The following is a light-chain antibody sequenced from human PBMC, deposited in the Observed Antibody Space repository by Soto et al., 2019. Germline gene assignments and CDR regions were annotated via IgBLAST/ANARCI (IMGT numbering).Light chain of an antibody. CDR2: GAS. CDR1: QSVSSN. V-gene: IGKV3-20*01. J-gene: IGKJ1*01. CDR3: QQYGSSGT. Sequence: TQSPATLSLSPGERATLSFRAIQSVSSNLAWYQQKPGQAPRLLIYGASNRATGIPDRFSGSGSGTDFTLTISRLEPEDFAVYYCQQYGSSGTFGQGTKVDIK.